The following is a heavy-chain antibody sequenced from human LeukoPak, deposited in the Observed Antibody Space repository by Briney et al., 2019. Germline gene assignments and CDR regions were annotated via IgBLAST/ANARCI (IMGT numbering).Heavy chain of an antibody. V-gene: IGHV5-51*01. D-gene: IGHD2/OR15-2a*01. J-gene: IGHJ5*02. CDR3: ARQEDSTAPSWFDP. Sequence: GKSLKISCKGSGDKFTRYWIGWVRQMPGKGLERMGIIFPGDSDTRYSPSFLDPVTISADKSINTAYLQWSSLQASDTAIYYCARQEDSTAPSWFDPWGQGTLVTVSS. CDR1: GDKFTRYW. CDR2: IFPGDSDT.